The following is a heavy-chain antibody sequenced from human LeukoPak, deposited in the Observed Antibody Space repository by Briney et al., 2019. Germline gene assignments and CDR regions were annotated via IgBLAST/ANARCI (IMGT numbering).Heavy chain of an antibody. CDR3: ARDRDTAMVHDAFDI. V-gene: IGHV3-30*03. Sequence: GGSLRLSCAASGFTFSSYGMHWVRQAPGKGLEWVAVISYDGSNQYYADSVKGRFTISRDNSKNTLFLQMNSLRAEDTAVFYCARDRDTAMVHDAFDIWGQGTMVTVSS. D-gene: IGHD5-18*01. J-gene: IGHJ3*02. CDR1: GFTFSSYG. CDR2: ISYDGSNQ.